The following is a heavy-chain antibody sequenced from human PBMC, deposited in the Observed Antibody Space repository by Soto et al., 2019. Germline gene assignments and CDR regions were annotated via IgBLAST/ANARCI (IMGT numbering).Heavy chain of an antibody. CDR1: GGSIRGGGYF. J-gene: IGHJ4*02. CDR2: IYYRGGT. V-gene: IGHV4-31*03. CDR3: ARFAKEENPKLESWYAFDF. D-gene: IGHD6-13*01. Sequence: VQLQESGPGLVKPSQTLSLTCTVSGGSIRGGGYFWSWFRQQPGRGLEGIGHIYYRGGTSYNPSLESRVAMSVDTSKNEFTLKVNSVTAADTAIYYCARFAKEENPKLESWYAFDFWGRGTLVTVSS.